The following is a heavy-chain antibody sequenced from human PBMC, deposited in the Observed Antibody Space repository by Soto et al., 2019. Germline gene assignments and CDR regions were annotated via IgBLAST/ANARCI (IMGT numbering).Heavy chain of an antibody. J-gene: IGHJ6*02. D-gene: IGHD3-3*01. CDR2: INAGNGNT. V-gene: IGHV1-3*01. CDR3: ARVCDYDFWSGYGGMDV. CDR1: GYTFTNYG. Sequence: GASVKVSCKTSGYTFTNYGISWVRQAPGQRLEWMGWINAGNGNTKYSQKFQGRVTITRDTSASTAYMELSSLRSEDTAVYYCARVCDYDFWSGYGGMDVWAQGTTVTVAS.